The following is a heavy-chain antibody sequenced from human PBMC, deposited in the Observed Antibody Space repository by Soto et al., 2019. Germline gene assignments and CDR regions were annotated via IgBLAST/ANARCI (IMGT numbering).Heavy chain of an antibody. V-gene: IGHV1-18*01. CDR2: ISAYNGNT. D-gene: IGHD3-3*01. J-gene: IGHJ4*02. Sequence: QVQLVQSGAEVKQPGASVKVSCKASGYTFTSYGISWVRQAPGQGLEWMGWISAYNGNTNYAQKLQGRVTMTTDTSTSTAYMELRSLRSDDTAVYYCARDRYDFRSGYSTFDYWGQGTLVTVSS. CDR3: ARDRYDFRSGYSTFDY. CDR1: GYTFTSYG.